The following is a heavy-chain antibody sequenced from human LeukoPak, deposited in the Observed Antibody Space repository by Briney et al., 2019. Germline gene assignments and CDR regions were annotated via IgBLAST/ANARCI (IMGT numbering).Heavy chain of an antibody. Sequence: PGGSLRLSCAASGFTFKTYWMHWVRQAPGKGLVWVSHSNSDGSSTSYADSVRGRFTISRDNAKNTLYLQMNSLRAEDTAVYYCARSSLAAADYWGQGTLVTVSS. J-gene: IGHJ4*02. CDR1: GFTFKTYW. CDR3: ARSSLAAADY. CDR2: SNSDGSST. V-gene: IGHV3-74*01. D-gene: IGHD6-13*01.